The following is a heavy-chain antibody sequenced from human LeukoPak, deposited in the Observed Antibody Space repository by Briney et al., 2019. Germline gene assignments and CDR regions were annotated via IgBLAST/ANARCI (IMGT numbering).Heavy chain of an antibody. CDR1: GYTFTGHG. V-gene: IGHV1-18*01. J-gene: IGHJ4*02. CDR2: ISANNGET. Sequence: ASVRVSCKASGYTFTGHGISGGRQAPGQGLEWMAGISANNGETRYAQNLQGRVTMTTDTSTSTAYMELRSLRSDDTAVYYCARVPPSAHQMLSSDYWGQGTQVTVSS. CDR3: ARVPPSAHQMLSSDY. D-gene: IGHD2-2*01.